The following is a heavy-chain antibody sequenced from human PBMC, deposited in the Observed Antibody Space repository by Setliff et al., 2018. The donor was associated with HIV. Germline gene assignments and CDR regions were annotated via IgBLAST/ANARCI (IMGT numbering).Heavy chain of an antibody. Sequence: PSETLSLTCTVSGGSISSSSYYWGWIRQPPGKVLEWIATIYYSGSTYYNPSLKSRVTISVDTSKNQFSLKLSSVTAADTAVYYCAAKKSGDYPFNWGQGTLVTVSS. CDR3: AAKKSGDYPFN. CDR2: IYYSGST. J-gene: IGHJ4*02. CDR1: GGSISSSSYY. V-gene: IGHV4-39*01. D-gene: IGHD4-17*01.